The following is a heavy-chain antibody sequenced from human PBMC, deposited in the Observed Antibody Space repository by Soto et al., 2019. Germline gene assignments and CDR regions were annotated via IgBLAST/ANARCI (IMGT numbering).Heavy chain of an antibody. Sequence: VASVKVSCKVPGYTLTELSMHWVRQAPGKGLEWMGGFDPEDGETIYAQKFQGRVTMTEDTSTDTAYMELSSLRSEDTAVYYCATEFGCSGGSCYSEVWFDPWGQGTLVTVSS. CDR3: ATEFGCSGGSCYSEVWFDP. V-gene: IGHV1-24*01. J-gene: IGHJ5*02. CDR2: FDPEDGET. D-gene: IGHD2-15*01. CDR1: GYTLTELS.